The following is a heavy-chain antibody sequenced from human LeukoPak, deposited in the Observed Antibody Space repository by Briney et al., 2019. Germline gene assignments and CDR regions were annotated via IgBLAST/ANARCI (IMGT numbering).Heavy chain of an antibody. CDR3: ARDPVYGYADV. Sequence: SETLSLTCTVSSGSISSYYWSWIRQPPGKGLEWIGYIYYSGSTNYNPSLKSRVTISVDTSKNQFSLKLSSVTAADTAVYYCARDPVYGYADVWGKGTTVTVSS. D-gene: IGHD5-18*01. J-gene: IGHJ6*04. V-gene: IGHV4-59*01. CDR2: IYYSGST. CDR1: SGSISSYY.